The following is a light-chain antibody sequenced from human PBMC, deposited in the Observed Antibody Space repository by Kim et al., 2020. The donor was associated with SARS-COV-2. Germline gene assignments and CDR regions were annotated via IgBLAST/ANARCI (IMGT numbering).Light chain of an antibody. Sequence: SPGEGATLSCRARQSVSSNVGWYQQKPGQAPRLLMYGASSRATGIPARFSGSGSGTEFTFTISSLQSEDFAVYYCQEYNNWPPLTFGGGTKVDIK. CDR3: QEYNNWPPLT. CDR2: GAS. CDR1: QSVSSN. V-gene: IGKV3-15*01. J-gene: IGKJ4*01.